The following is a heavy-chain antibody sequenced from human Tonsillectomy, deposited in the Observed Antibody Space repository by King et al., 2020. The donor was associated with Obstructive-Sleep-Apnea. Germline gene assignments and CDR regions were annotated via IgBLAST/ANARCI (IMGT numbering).Heavy chain of an antibody. V-gene: IGHV4-31*03. Sequence: QLQESGPGLVKPSQTLSLNCTVSGGSISSGGEYWSWIRQHPGKGLEWIGYIYYSWSIYENPSRKGRVTISVDTAKNQVSLKLSSVTAADTAVYYCARDQDSSGYYSGAFDIWGQGTMVTVSS. CDR2: IYYSWSI. D-gene: IGHD3-22*01. CDR3: ARDQDSSGYYSGAFDI. CDR1: GGSISSGGEY. J-gene: IGHJ3*02.